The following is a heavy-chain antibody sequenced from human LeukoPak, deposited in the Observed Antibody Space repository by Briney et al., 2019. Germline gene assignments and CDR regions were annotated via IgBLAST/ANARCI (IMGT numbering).Heavy chain of an antibody. CDR3: ARDDNGDYIY. CDR2: IKEDGSQK. D-gene: IGHD4-17*01. Sequence: PGGSLRLSCAPSGFTFSSYWMTWVRQAPGKGLEWVASIKEDGSQKDYVDSVKGRFTISRDNAKNTLYLQMDSLRAEDTAVYYCARDDNGDYIYWGQGNLVTVSS. CDR1: GFTFSSYW. V-gene: IGHV3-7*01. J-gene: IGHJ4*02.